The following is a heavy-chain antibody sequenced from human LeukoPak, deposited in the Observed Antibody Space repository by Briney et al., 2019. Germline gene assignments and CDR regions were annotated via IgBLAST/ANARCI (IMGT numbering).Heavy chain of an antibody. J-gene: IGHJ5*02. V-gene: IGHV4-61*02. Sequence: SQTLSLTCTVSGGSISSGSYYWSWIRQPAGKGLEWIGRIYTSGSTYYNPSLKSRVTISVDTSKNQFSLKLSSVTAADTAVYYCARANMVRGVGSFFDRNWFDPWGQGTLVTVSS. CDR2: IYTSGST. D-gene: IGHD3-10*01. CDR1: GGSISSGSYY. CDR3: ARANMVRGVGSFFDRNWFDP.